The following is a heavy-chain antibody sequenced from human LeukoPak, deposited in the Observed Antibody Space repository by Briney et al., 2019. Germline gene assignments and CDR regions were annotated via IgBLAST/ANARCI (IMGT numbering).Heavy chain of an antibody. CDR3: ARDLRFGEFGFDY. CDR1: GGSISSSSYY. CDR2: IYYSGST. Sequence: PSETLSLTCTVSGGSISSSSYYWGWIRQPPGTGLEWIGNIYYSGSTYYNPSLKSRVTISVDTSKNQFSLRLSSVTAADTAVYYCARDLRFGEFGFDYWGQGTLVTVSS. J-gene: IGHJ4*02. D-gene: IGHD3-10*01. V-gene: IGHV4-39*07.